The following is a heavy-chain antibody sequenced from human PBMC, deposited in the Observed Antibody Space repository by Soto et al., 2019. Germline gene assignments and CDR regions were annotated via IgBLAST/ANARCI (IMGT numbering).Heavy chain of an antibody. CDR1: GYTFTSYA. J-gene: IGHJ5*02. CDR3: ASGSGYYWNWFDP. CDR2: INAGNGNT. Sequence: QVQLVQSGAEVKKPGASVKVSCKASGYTFTSYAMHWVRQAPGQRLEWMGWINAGNGNTKYSQKFQGRVTITRDTSASTAYMELSSLGSEGKAVYFCASGSGYYWNWFDPWGQGTLVTVSS. V-gene: IGHV1-3*01. D-gene: IGHD3-3*01.